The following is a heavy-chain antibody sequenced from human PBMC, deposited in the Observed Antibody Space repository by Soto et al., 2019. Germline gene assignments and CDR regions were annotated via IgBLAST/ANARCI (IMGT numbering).Heavy chain of an antibody. CDR3: ARAIGPTLFDY. V-gene: IGHV3-13*04. CDR2: IGTAGDT. CDR1: GFTCSSYD. D-gene: IGHD3-22*01. J-gene: IGHJ4*02. Sequence: PGGSLRVSCSASGFTCSSYDMHRGRQGPGKGLEWVSAIGTAGDTNYAGSVKGRFTISRENAKNSLYLQMNSLRAGDTAIYFCARAIGPTLFDYWGQGTLVTVSS.